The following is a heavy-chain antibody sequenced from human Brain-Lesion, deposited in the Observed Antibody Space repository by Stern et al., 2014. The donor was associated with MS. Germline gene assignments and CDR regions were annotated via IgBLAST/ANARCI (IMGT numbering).Heavy chain of an antibody. Sequence: QVQLQQWGAGLLKPSETLSLTCGVYGGSFRGYYWTWIRQPPGKGLEWIGEINHSGRINYNPSLESRVPMSVDTSKHQLSLRLSSATAADTAVYYCARDVGGAFDYWGQGTLVTVSS. CDR1: GGSFRGYY. CDR3: ARDVGGAFDY. V-gene: IGHV4-34*01. CDR2: INHSGRI. D-gene: IGHD2-21*01. J-gene: IGHJ4*02.